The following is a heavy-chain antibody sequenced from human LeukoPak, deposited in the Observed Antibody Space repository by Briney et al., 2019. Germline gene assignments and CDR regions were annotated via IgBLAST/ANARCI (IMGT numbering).Heavy chain of an antibody. CDR3: ARDSSDAAMVV. D-gene: IGHD5-18*01. V-gene: IGHV3-48*01. CDR2: ISSSSTTI. J-gene: IGHJ4*02. Sequence: PGGSLRLSCAASTFTFSLYSMNWVRQAPGKGLEWVSYISSSSTTIYYADSVKGRFTISRDNAMNSLFLQMNSLRAEDTAVYYCARDSSDAAMVVWGQGTLVTVSS. CDR1: TFTFSLYS.